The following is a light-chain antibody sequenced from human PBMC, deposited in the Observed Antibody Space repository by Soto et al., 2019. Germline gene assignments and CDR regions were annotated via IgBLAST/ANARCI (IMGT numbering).Light chain of an antibody. Sequence: EIVLTQSPGTLSLSPGERATLSCRASQSVSSSYLAWYQQKPGQAPRLLIYGASSRAAGIPDRFSGCGSETAFTLTISRLEPDDFAVYHCQQYYRSPWTFGQGTKVNIK. CDR2: GAS. V-gene: IGKV3-20*01. J-gene: IGKJ1*01. CDR3: QQYYRSPWT. CDR1: QSVSSSY.